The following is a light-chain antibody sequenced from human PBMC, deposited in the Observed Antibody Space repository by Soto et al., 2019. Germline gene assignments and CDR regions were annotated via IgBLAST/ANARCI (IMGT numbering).Light chain of an antibody. CDR2: GAS. CDR1: QDVSSSY. Sequence: EIVMTQSPGTLSVSPGERATLSCRASQDVSSSYLAWFQQKPGQAPRLLIFGASTRATGTPARFSGSGSGTEFTLTISSLQSEDFSVYYCQQYNSWPYTFGQGTKLEIK. CDR3: QQYNSWPYT. V-gene: IGKV3-15*01. J-gene: IGKJ2*01.